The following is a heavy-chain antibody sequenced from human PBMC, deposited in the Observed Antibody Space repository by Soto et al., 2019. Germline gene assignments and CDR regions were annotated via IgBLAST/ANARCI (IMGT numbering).Heavy chain of an antibody. V-gene: IGHV3-30*18. CDR3: AKDQEYEWTANLWFGELRARAATSFDY. J-gene: IGHJ4*02. D-gene: IGHD3-10*01. CDR1: GFTFSSYG. CDR2: ISYDGSNK. Sequence: GGSLRLSCAASGFTFSSYGMHWVRQAPGKGLEWVAVISYDGSNKYYADSVKGRFTISRDNSKNTLYLQMNSLRAEDTAVYYCAKDQEYEWTANLWFGELRARAATSFDYWGQGTLVTVSS.